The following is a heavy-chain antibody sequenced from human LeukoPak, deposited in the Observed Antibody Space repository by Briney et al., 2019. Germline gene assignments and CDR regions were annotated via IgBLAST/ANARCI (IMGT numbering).Heavy chain of an antibody. V-gene: IGHV3-30*04. D-gene: IGHD3-10*02. CDR3: AELGITMIGGV. CDR2: ISYDGSNK. CDR1: GFNFNSYV. Sequence: GRSLRLSCAASGFNFNSYVMYWVRQTPGKGLEWVAVISYDGSNKFYADSVKGRFTISRDNAKNSLYLQMNSLRAEDTAVYYCAELGITMIGGVWGKGTTVTISS. J-gene: IGHJ6*04.